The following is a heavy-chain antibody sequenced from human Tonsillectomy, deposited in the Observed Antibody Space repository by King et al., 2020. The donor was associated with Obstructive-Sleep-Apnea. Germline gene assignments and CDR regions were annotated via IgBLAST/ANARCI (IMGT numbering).Heavy chain of an antibody. CDR2: ISSSSSTI. CDR3: ARDLEGAAFDY. Sequence: VQLVESGGGLVQPGGSLRLSCAASGFTFSSYSMNWVRQAPGKGLEWVSYISSSSSTIYYADSVKGRFTISSDNAKNSLYLQMNSLGAEDTAVYYCARDLEGAAFDYWGQGTLVTVSS. V-gene: IGHV3-48*04. J-gene: IGHJ4*02. CDR1: GFTFSSYS. D-gene: IGHD1-26*01.